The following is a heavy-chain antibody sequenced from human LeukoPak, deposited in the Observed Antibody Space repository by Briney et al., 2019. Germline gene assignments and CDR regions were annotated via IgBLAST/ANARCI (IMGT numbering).Heavy chain of an antibody. CDR2: IWYDGSNK. D-gene: IGHD6-6*01. CDR1: GFTFSTYG. J-gene: IGHJ4*02. Sequence: PGGSLRLSCAASGFTFSTYGMHWVRQAPGKGLEWVAVIWYDGSNKYYADSVKGRITISRDNSKNTLYLQMSSLRAEDTAVYYCARDASPLIEYYFDSWGQGTLVTVSS. V-gene: IGHV3-33*01. CDR3: ARDASPLIEYYFDS.